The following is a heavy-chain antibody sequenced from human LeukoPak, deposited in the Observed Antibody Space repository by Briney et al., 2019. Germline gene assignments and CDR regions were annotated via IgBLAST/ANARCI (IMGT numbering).Heavy chain of an antibody. D-gene: IGHD5-18*01. J-gene: IGHJ4*02. Sequence: TGGSLRLSCAASGFTFSSYAMSWVRHAPEKGLEWVSTISDHAVSTYYADSVKGRFTISRDNSKNTLSLQMSSLRAEDTAVYYCAKNFGGQYSYGIVDYWGQGTLVTVSS. CDR2: ISDHAVST. CDR1: GFTFSSYA. CDR3: AKNFGGQYSYGIVDY. V-gene: IGHV3-23*01.